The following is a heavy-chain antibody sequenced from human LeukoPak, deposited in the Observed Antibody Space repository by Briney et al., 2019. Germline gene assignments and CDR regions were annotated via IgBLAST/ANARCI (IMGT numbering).Heavy chain of an antibody. V-gene: IGHV4-34*01. J-gene: IGHJ3*02. CDR3: ARGGNAFDI. CDR2: INHSGST. Sequence: PSETLSLTCAVYGGSFSGYYWSWIRQPPGKGLEWIGEINHSGSTNYNPSLKSRVTISVDTSKNQLSLKLSSVTAADTAVYYCARGGNAFDIWGQGTMVTVSS. CDR1: GGSFSGYY.